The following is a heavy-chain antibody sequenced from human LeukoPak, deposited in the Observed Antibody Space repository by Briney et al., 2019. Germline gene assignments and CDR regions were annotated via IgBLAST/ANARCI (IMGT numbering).Heavy chain of an antibody. D-gene: IGHD5/OR15-5a*01. CDR2: ISGSGSTT. CDR1: GFTFSSYA. J-gene: IGHJ4*02. Sequence: PGRSLRLSCAASGFTFSSYAMIWVRQAPGKGLEWVSAISGSGSTTHYADSVKGRFTVSRDNSKNTLYLQMNSLRAEDTAVYYCAKEVPYLPYWGQGTLVTVSS. V-gene: IGHV3-23*01. CDR3: AKEVPYLPY.